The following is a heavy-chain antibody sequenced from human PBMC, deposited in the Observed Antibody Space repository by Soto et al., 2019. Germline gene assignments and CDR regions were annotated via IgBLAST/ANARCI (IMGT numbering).Heavy chain of an antibody. D-gene: IGHD4-4*01. J-gene: IGHJ4*02. V-gene: IGHV1-69*01. Sequence: QVQLVQSGAEVKKPGSSVKVSCKASGGTFTKYTISWVRQAPGQGLEWMGGIIPIFGATNCVQKFRGRVTITADESTSTAYMELSSLTSNDTAVYFCARDGDGNSMAYWGQGTLVTVSS. CDR3: ARDGDGNSMAY. CDR2: IIPIFGAT. CDR1: GGTFTKYT.